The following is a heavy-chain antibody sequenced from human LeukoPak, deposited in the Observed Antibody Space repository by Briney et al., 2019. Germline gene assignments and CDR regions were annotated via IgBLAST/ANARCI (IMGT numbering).Heavy chain of an antibody. CDR1: GFTFSNYA. CDR2: ISDSGGST. Sequence: RGSLRLSCAASGFTFSNYAMSWVRQAPGKGLEWVSSISDSGGSTFYADSVKGRFTISRDNSKNTLYLQMNSLRAEDTAVYYCARRARDCSSGTCYFDTFDIWGQGTMVTVSS. J-gene: IGHJ3*02. CDR3: ARRARDCSSGTCYFDTFDI. V-gene: IGHV3-23*01. D-gene: IGHD2-15*01.